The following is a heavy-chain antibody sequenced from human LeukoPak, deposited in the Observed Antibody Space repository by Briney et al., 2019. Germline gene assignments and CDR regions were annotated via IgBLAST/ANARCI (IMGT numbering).Heavy chain of an antibody. D-gene: IGHD3-10*01. CDR2: ISSSSSTI. Sequence: GGSRRFSLAASGFTFISYTMNWSRRAPGKGLEWVSYISSSSSTICYADSVKGRFTVSRDNAKNSLYLQMNSLRAEDTAVYYCAKYYGGGVDYWGQGTLVAVSS. J-gene: IGHJ4*02. CDR1: GFTFISYT. V-gene: IGHV3-48*01. CDR3: AKYYGGGVDY.